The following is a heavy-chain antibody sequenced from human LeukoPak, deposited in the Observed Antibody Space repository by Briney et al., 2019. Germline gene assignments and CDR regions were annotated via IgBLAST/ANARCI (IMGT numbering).Heavy chain of an antibody. J-gene: IGHJ4*02. CDR1: GGSFSGYY. CDR2: INHSGST. CDR3: ARYDSSGWSEIDY. Sequence: SETLSLTCAVYGGSFSGYYWSWIRQPPGKGLEWSGEINHSGSTNYNPSLKSRVTISVDTSKNQFSLKLSSVTAADTAVYYWARYDSSGWSEIDYWGQGTLVTVSS. V-gene: IGHV4-34*01. D-gene: IGHD6-19*01.